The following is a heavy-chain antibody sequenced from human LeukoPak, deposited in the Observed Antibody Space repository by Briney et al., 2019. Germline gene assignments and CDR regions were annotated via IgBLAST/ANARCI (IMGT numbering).Heavy chain of an antibody. CDR1: GFTFSNHW. Sequence: GGSLRLSCAASGFTFSNHWMHWVRQAPGKGLMWVSRINRGGSRTDYADSVKGRFTISRDDAKNTLYLQMDSLRVEDTAFYYCAKDNRRHYTSGPNPDSLHWGQGAMVTVSS. V-gene: IGHV3-74*01. CDR3: AKDNRRHYTSGPNPDSLH. D-gene: IGHD6-19*01. CDR2: INRGGSRT. J-gene: IGHJ4*02.